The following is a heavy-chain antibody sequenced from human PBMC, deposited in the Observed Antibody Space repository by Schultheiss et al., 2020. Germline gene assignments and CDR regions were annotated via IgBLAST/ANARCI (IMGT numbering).Heavy chain of an antibody. Sequence: SETLSLTCAVYGGSFSGYYWSWIRQPPGKGLEWIGEINHSGSTNYNPSLKSRVTISVDTSKNQFSLKLSSVTAADTAVYYCARGGWELRSSPNDYWGQGTLVNVYS. V-gene: IGHV4-34*01. CDR3: ARGGWELRSSPNDY. CDR2: INHSGST. D-gene: IGHD1-26*01. CDR1: GGSFSGYY. J-gene: IGHJ4*02.